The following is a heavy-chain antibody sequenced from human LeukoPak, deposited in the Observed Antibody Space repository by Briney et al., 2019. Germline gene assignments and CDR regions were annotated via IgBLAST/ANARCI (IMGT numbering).Heavy chain of an antibody. CDR3: AKNLYCGGGSCYPSALGMDV. J-gene: IGHJ6*02. CDR1: GFTFSSYA. D-gene: IGHD2-15*01. V-gene: IGHV3-23*01. Sequence: PGGSLRLSCLTSGFTFSSYAMSWVRQAPGKGLEWVSSISGSGNRTYYADSVKGRFTISRDNSKNTLFLQMNSLRAEDTAVYYCAKNLYCGGGSCYPSALGMDVWGQGTTVTVSS. CDR2: ISGSGNRT.